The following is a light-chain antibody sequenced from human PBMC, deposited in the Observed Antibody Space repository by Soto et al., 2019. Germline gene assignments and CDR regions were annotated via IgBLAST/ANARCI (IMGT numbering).Light chain of an antibody. V-gene: IGKV3-15*01. CDR2: GAS. J-gene: IGKJ1*01. Sequence: EIQMTQSPSTLSASAGERATLSCRASQSVSSSYLAWYQQKPGQGPGLLIYGASARASDIPARFSGSGCGTEFTLTISVRRLKADDFETYYCQKYQRYWRTFGQGTKVDIK. CDR1: QSVSSSY. CDR3: QKYQRYWRT.